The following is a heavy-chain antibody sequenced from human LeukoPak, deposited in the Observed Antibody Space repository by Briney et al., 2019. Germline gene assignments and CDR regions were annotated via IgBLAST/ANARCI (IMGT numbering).Heavy chain of an antibody. CDR2: TYYRSKWYY. J-gene: IGHJ3*01. CDR3: ARGFALDF. V-gene: IGHV6-1*01. Sequence: SQTLSLTCDISGDTVSSNSATWNWIRQSPSRGLEWLGRTYYRSKWYYDYAVSVKSRITISPDTSKNQFSLQLNSVTADDTAVYYCARGFALDFWGQGTMVTVSS. CDR1: GDTVSSNSAT.